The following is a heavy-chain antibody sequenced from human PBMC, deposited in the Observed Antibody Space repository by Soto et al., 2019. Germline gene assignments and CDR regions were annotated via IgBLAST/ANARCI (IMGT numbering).Heavy chain of an antibody. V-gene: IGHV1-2*04. CDR2: INPKNGAT. D-gene: IGHD6-19*01. J-gene: IGHJ4*02. Sequence: ASVKVSCKASQYTFTGHFVHWVRQAPGQGLEWMGWINPKNGATNYAQNFQDWVTMTRDTSISTAYMELRSLRPDDTALYYCATKDGGGSGSKLNYWGQGTLVTVSS. CDR1: QYTFTGHF. CDR3: ATKDGGGSGSKLNY.